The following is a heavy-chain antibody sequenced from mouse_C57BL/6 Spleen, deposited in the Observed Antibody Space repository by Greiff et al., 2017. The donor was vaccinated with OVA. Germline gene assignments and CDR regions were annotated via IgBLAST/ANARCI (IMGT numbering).Heavy chain of an antibody. D-gene: IGHD4-1*01. Sequence: QVQLQQPGAELVKPGASVKLSCKASGYTFTSYWMQWVKQRPGQGLEWIGEIDPSDSYTNYNQKFKGKATLTVDTSSNTAYMQLSSLTSEDSAVYYCARSPSNWDGDYWGQGTTLTVSS. CDR1: GYTFTSYW. CDR3: ARSPSNWDGDY. V-gene: IGHV1-50*01. J-gene: IGHJ2*01. CDR2: IDPSDSYT.